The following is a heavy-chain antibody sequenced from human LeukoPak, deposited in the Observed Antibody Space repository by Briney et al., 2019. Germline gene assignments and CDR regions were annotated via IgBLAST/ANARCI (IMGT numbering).Heavy chain of an antibody. V-gene: IGHV1-18*01. J-gene: IGHJ6*02. Sequence: ASVKVSCTASGYTFSNYVISWVRQAPGQGLEWMGWINVYNGNTNYAQKLQGRVTMTTDTSTSTAYMELRSLRSDDTAVYYCASKGQSSDYYGMDVWGQGTTVTVSS. CDR2: INVYNGNT. D-gene: IGHD6-19*01. CDR3: ASKGQSSDYYGMDV. CDR1: GYTFSNYV.